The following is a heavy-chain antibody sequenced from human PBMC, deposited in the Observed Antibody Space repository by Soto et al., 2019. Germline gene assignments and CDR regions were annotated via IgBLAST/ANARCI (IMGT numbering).Heavy chain of an antibody. CDR1: GFTFSSYA. Sequence: EVELLESGGGLVQPGGSLRLSCAASGFTFSSYAMSRVRRAPGKGLEWVSGISGSGRITKYADSVKGRFIISRDNFKNTLFLQMNSLRAEDTAVYYCAKDVHYDIVTGIEYFHHWAQGTLVTVSS. J-gene: IGHJ1*01. V-gene: IGHV3-23*01. CDR2: ISGSGRIT. D-gene: IGHD3-9*01. CDR3: AKDVHYDIVTGIEYFHH.